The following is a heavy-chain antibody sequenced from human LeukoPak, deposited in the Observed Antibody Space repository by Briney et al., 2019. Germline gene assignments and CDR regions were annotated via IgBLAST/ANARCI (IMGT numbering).Heavy chain of an antibody. J-gene: IGHJ4*02. Sequence: SGPTLVKPTQTLTLICTFSGFSLSTSGVGVGWIRQPPGKALEWLALIYWDDDKCYSPSLKSRLTITKDTSKNQVVLTMTNMDPVDTATYYCARTGVLDYYDSSGPFDYWGQGTLVTVSS. CDR2: IYWDDDK. V-gene: IGHV2-5*02. CDR1: GFSLSTSGVG. D-gene: IGHD3-22*01. CDR3: ARTGVLDYYDSSGPFDY.